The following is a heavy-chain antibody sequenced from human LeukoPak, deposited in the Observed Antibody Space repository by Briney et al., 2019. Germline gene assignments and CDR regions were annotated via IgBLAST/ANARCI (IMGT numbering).Heavy chain of an antibody. CDR2: IYHSGST. CDR1: SYSISSGYY. CDR3: ARTQGTYYDFWSGYYSQPFFDY. Sequence: SETLSLTCTVSSYSISSGYYWGWIRQPPGKGLEWIGSIYHSGSTYYNPSLKSRVTISVDTSKNQFSLKLSSVTAADTAVYYCARTQGTYYDFWSGYYSQPFFDYWGQGTLVTVSS. V-gene: IGHV4-38-2*02. D-gene: IGHD3-3*01. J-gene: IGHJ4*02.